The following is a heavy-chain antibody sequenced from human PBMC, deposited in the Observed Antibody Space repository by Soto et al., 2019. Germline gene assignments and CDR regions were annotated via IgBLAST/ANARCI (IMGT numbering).Heavy chain of an antibody. V-gene: IGHV1-2*02. CDR2: INPNSGGT. Sequence: GASVKVSCKASGYTFTGYYIHWVRQAPGQGLECMGWINPNSGGTNYAQKFQGRVTMTRDTSISTAYMELGRLRSDDTAVYYCARAATMVRGVIIATYYYGMDVWGQGTTVTVSS. J-gene: IGHJ6*02. CDR1: GYTFTGYY. D-gene: IGHD3-10*01. CDR3: ARAATMVRGVIIATYYYGMDV.